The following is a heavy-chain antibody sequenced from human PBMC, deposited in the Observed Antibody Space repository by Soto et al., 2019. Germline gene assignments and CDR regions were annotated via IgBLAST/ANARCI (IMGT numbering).Heavy chain of an antibody. J-gene: IGHJ6*03. D-gene: IGHD6-19*01. CDR2: IYYSGST. CDR3: ARIAVAGTGEYYYMDV. V-gene: IGHV4-59*08. Sequence: SETLSLTCTVSGGSISSYYWSWIRQPPGKGLEWIGYIYYSGSTNYNPSLKSRVTISVDTSKNQFSLKLSSVTAADTAVYYCARIAVAGTGEYYYMDVWGKGTTVTVSS. CDR1: GGSISSYY.